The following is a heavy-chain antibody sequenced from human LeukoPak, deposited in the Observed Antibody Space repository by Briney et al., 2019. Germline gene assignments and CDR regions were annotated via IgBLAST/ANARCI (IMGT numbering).Heavy chain of an antibody. Sequence: GGSLRPSCAASGFTFSSYAMSWVRQAPGKGLEWVSGISGSGDNTYYADSVKGRFTISRDNSKNTLYVQVNSLGTEDTAAYYCAKGSYYDSSGSFYFDYWGQGTLVTVSS. CDR1: GFTFSSYA. CDR3: AKGSYYDSSGSFYFDY. CDR2: ISGSGDNT. D-gene: IGHD3-22*01. J-gene: IGHJ4*02. V-gene: IGHV3-23*01.